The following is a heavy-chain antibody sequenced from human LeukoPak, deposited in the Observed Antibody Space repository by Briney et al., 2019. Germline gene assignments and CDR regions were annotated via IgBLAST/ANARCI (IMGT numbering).Heavy chain of an antibody. J-gene: IGHJ5*02. CDR3: ARALTEWGRLWFDP. Sequence: ASVKVSCKASGYTFTDYYMHWVRQAPGQGLEWMGWINPNSGGTNYAQKFQGRVTMTRDTSISTAYMELSRLRSDDTAVYYCARALTEWGRLWFDPWGQGTLVTVS. CDR2: INPNSGGT. D-gene: IGHD3-16*01. CDR1: GYTFTDYY. V-gene: IGHV1-2*02.